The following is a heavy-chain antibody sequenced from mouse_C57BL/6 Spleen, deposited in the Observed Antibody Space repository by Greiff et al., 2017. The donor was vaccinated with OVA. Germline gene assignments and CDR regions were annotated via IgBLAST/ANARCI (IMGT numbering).Heavy chain of an antibody. J-gene: IGHJ2*01. D-gene: IGHD2-2*01. CDR1: GYAFTNYL. CDR3: AAMVTTFFDY. Sequence: VQLQQSGAELVRPGTSVKVSCKASGYAFTNYLIEWVKQRPGQGLEWIGVINPGSGGTNYNEKFKGKATLTADESSSTAYMQLSSLTSEDSAVYFCAAMVTTFFDYWGQGTTLTVSS. CDR2: INPGSGGT. V-gene: IGHV1-54*01.